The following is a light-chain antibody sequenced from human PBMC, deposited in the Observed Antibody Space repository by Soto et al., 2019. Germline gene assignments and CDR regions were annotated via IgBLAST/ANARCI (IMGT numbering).Light chain of an antibody. CDR3: QQYGSSPKT. Sequence: EILLTQSPGTLSLSLGERATLSCRASQSGSSSYLAWYQQAPGQAPRLLIYDASSRATGIPDRFSGSGSGTDFTLTFSRLAREDFAFYYCQQYGSSPKTFGQGTKVDIK. J-gene: IGKJ1*01. V-gene: IGKV3-20*01. CDR1: QSGSSSY. CDR2: DAS.